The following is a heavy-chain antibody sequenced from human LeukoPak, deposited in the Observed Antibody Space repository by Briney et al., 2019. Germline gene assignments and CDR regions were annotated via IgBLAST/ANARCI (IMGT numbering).Heavy chain of an antibody. J-gene: IGHJ6*03. D-gene: IGHD6-19*01. Sequence: PSETLSLTCAVYGGSFSGYYWSWIRQPPGKGLEWIGEINHSGSTNYNPSLKSRVTISVDTSKNQFSLKLSSVTAADTAVYYCARSYSSGWYGYYYYYMDVWGKGTTVTISS. CDR1: GGSFSGYY. V-gene: IGHV4-34*01. CDR2: INHSGST. CDR3: ARSYSSGWYGYYYYYMDV.